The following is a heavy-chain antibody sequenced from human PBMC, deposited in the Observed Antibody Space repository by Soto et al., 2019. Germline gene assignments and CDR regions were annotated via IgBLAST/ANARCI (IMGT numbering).Heavy chain of an antibody. D-gene: IGHD6-19*01. Sequence: VQLVESGGGVVQPGRSLRLSCAASGFTFSSYGMHWVRQAPGKGLEWVAVISYDGSNKYYADSVKGRFTISRDNSKNTLYLQMNSLRAEDTAVYYCAKDLGTGESSGWSDAFDIWGQGTMVTVSS. CDR1: GFTFSSYG. CDR3: AKDLGTGESSGWSDAFDI. V-gene: IGHV3-30*18. J-gene: IGHJ3*02. CDR2: ISYDGSNK.